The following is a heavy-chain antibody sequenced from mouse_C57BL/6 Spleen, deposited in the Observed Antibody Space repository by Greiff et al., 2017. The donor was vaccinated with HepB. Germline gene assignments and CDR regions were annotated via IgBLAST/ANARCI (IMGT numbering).Heavy chain of an antibody. CDR1: GFTFSSYA. V-gene: IGHV5-4*01. Sequence: DVQLVESGGGLVKPGGSLKLSCAASGFTFSSYAMSWVRQTPEKRLEWVATISDGGSYTYYPDNVKGRFTISRDNAKNNLYLQMSHLKSEDTAMYDCARGEGVWDYWGQGTTLTVSS. CDR2: ISDGGSYT. D-gene: IGHD2-10*02. CDR3: ARGEGVWDY. J-gene: IGHJ2*01.